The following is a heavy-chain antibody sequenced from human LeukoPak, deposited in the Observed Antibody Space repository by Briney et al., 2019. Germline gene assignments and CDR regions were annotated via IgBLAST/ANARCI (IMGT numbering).Heavy chain of an antibody. J-gene: IGHJ6*02. V-gene: IGHV3-30-3*01. CDR2: VSYDGSNE. CDR3: ARVRRWLQLLSWGMDV. CDR1: GFTFSSYA. Sequence: GGSLGLSCAASGFTFSSYAMHWVRQAPGKGLEWVAVVSYDGSNEYYADSVKGRFTISRDNSKNTLYLQMNSLRAEDTAVYYCARVRRWLQLLSWGMDVWGQGTTVTVSS. D-gene: IGHD5-24*01.